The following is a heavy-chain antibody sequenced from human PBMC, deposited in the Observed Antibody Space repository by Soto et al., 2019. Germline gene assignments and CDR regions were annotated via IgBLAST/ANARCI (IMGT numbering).Heavy chain of an antibody. CDR1: GFTFSNAW. J-gene: IGHJ4*01. Sequence: GGSLRLSCAASGFTFSNAWINWVRQAPGKGLEWVGRIKSKTDGGTTDFAAPVKGRFAISRDDSKNMVYLQMNSLKTEDTGIYYCTIVSYSPMILVRIDYWGHGTLVTLSS. CDR3: TIVSYSPMILVRIDY. CDR2: IKSKTDGGTT. D-gene: IGHD3-22*01. V-gene: IGHV3-15*07.